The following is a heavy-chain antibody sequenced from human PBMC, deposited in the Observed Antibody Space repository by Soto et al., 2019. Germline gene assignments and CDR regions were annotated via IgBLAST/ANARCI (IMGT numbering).Heavy chain of an antibody. CDR2: IVVGSGNT. Sequence: QMQLVQSGPEVKKPGTSVKVSCKASGFTFTSSAVQWVRQARGQRLEWIGWIVVGSGNTNYAQKFQERVTITRYIAPSTAYRGLSDLRSEDTPVYYCAADQMREIYGAPLSYYCGMDDWRQGPTVSVSS. CDR3: AADQMREIYGAPLSYYCGMDD. D-gene: IGHD1-26*01. CDR1: GFTFTSSA. J-gene: IGHJ6*02. V-gene: IGHV1-58*01.